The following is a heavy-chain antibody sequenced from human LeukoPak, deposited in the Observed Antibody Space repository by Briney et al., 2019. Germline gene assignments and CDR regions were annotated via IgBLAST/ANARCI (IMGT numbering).Heavy chain of an antibody. D-gene: IGHD3-3*01. J-gene: IGHJ4*02. V-gene: IGHV3-7*04. CDR2: IKQDGSEK. CDR3: ARVGDFWRNFYYFDY. Sequence: PGGSLRLSCAASGFTFSSYWMSWVRQAPGKGLEWVANIKQDGSEKYYVDSVKGRFTISRDKATNSLYLQMNSLRAEDTAVYYCARVGDFWRNFYYFDYWGQGTLVTVSS. CDR1: GFTFSSYW.